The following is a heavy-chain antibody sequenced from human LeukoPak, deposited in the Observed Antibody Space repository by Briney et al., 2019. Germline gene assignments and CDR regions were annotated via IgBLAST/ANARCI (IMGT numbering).Heavy chain of an antibody. CDR1: GFTFSSYE. CDR2: ISSSGSTI. J-gene: IGHJ4*02. V-gene: IGHV3-48*03. D-gene: IGHD3-9*01. CDR3: ARSPPDILTGLDY. Sequence: GGSLRLSCAASGFTFSSYEMNWVRQAPGKGLEWVSYISSSGSTIYYADSVKGRFTISRDNAKNSLYLQMNSLRAEDTAVYYCARSPPDILTGLDYWGQGTLVTVSS.